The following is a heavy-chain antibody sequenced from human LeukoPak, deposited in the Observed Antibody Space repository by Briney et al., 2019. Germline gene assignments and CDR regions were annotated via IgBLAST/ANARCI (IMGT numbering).Heavy chain of an antibody. V-gene: IGHV3-30*18. CDR1: GFTFSSYG. Sequence: GGSLRLSCAASGFTFSSYGMHWVRQAPARGLEWVAIISYDGSNKYYADSVKGRFTISRDNSKNTLYLQMNSLRAEDTAVYYCAKSTTVTQRGYFDYWGQGTLVTVSS. CDR3: AKSTTVTQRGYFDY. CDR2: ISYDGSNK. D-gene: IGHD4-17*01. J-gene: IGHJ4*02.